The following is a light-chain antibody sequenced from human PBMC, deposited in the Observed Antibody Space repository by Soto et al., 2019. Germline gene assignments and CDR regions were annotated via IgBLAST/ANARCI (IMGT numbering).Light chain of an antibody. V-gene: IGKV3-20*01. CDR2: AAS. CDR1: QSVSNNY. Sequence: EKVMTQSPATLSLSPGERATLSCRASQSVSNNYLAWYQQQPGQAPRLLIYAASSRATGLPDSFSGSGSGTDFPLTISRLDPEDFAVYCCQQYSSSPRTFGQGTKVDIK. CDR3: QQYSSSPRT. J-gene: IGKJ1*01.